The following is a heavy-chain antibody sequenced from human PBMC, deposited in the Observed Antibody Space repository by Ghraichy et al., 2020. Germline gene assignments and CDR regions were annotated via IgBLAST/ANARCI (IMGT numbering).Heavy chain of an antibody. CDR1: GFTFSTYA. CDR3: AKDLLGYYYGSGSYYNVAPTLDS. Sequence: GGSLRLSCAASGFTFSTYAMSWVRQAPGKGLGWVSGISASGGGTYYADSVKGRFTISRDNSKNTLYLHMNSLRAEDTAIYYCAKDLLGYYYGSGSYYNVAPTLDSWGQGTLVTVSS. D-gene: IGHD3-10*01. CDR2: ISASGGGT. J-gene: IGHJ4*02. V-gene: IGHV3-23*01.